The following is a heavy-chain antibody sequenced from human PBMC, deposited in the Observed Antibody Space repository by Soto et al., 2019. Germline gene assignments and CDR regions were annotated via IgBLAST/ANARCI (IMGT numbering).Heavy chain of an antibody. V-gene: IGHV1-3*01. CDR2: INAGRGKT. D-gene: IGHD4-17*01. CDR3: ARWIDNGYFDY. J-gene: IGHJ4*02. CDR1: GFSFTSYS. Sequence: QGLLVQSGAEVKKPGASVKVSCGTSGFSFTSYSFHWVRQAPAQGLQWMGWINAGRGKTKYSQQFQGRVTCTWDTSANTVYMELSRLTSEDTSVFYCARWIDNGYFDYWGQGTLVTVSA.